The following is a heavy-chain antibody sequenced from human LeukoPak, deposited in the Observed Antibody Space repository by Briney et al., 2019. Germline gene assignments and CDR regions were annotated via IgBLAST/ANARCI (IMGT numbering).Heavy chain of an antibody. J-gene: IGHJ4*02. Sequence: ASVKVSCKASGFTFTCYYMHWVRQAPGQGLEWMGWIHPNSGGTNYAQKFRGRVTMTRDTSITTAYMELSRLRSDDTAVYYCARFSSGWYEGDYWGQGTLVTVSS. CDR2: IHPNSGGT. CDR1: GFTFTCYY. D-gene: IGHD6-19*01. CDR3: ARFSSGWYEGDY. V-gene: IGHV1-2*02.